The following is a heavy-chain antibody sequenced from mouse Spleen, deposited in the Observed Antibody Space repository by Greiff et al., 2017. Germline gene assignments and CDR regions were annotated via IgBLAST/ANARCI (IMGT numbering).Heavy chain of an antibody. Sequence: EVKLVESGPELVKPGASVKMSCKASGYTFTDYNMHWVKQSHGKSLEWIGYINPNNGGTSYNQKFKGKATLTVNKSSSTAYMELRSLTSEDSAVYYCARLRLGRDWYFDVWGAGTTVTVSS. D-gene: IGHD4-1*01. J-gene: IGHJ1*01. CDR3: ARLRLGRDWYFDV. V-gene: IGHV1-22*01. CDR2: INPNNGGT. CDR1: GYTFTDYN.